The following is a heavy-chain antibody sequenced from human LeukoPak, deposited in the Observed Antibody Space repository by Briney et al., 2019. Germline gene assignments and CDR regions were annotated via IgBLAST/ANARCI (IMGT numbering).Heavy chain of an antibody. V-gene: IGHV4-38-2*02. CDR3: ARADLYCSSTSCYRNYYYYYMDV. CDR2: IYHSGST. Sequence: PSETLSLTCTVSGYSISSGYYWGWIRQPPGKGLEWIGSIYHSGSTYYNPSLKSRVTISVDTSKNQFSLKLSSVTAADTAVYYCARADLYCSSTSCYRNYYYYYMDVWGKGTTVTVSS. J-gene: IGHJ6*03. CDR1: GYSISSGYY. D-gene: IGHD2-2*02.